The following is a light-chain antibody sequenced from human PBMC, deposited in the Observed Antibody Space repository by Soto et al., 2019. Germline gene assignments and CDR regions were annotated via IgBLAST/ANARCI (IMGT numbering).Light chain of an antibody. Sequence: DIQMTHAPSALAVSVVDRVIRTCQASQDIATSLNWYQHKPGKAPTLLIYDACNLERGVPARFSGSGSGTDFSFTISSLQPEDIATYYWQQEEKLPPTFGQGTRLEIK. V-gene: IGKV1-33*01. J-gene: IGKJ5*01. CDR3: QQEEKLPPT. CDR1: QDIATS. CDR2: DAC.